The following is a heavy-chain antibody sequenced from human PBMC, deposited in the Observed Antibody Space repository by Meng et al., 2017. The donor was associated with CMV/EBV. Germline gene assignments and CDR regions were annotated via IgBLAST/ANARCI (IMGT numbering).Heavy chain of an antibody. J-gene: IGHJ6*02. CDR3: ARDHHTHGFLESYYGMDV. V-gene: IGHV4-39*07. CDR1: GGSISSSSYY. CDR2: IYFSGST. D-gene: IGHD3-3*01. Sequence: PETLSLTCTVFGGSISSSSYYWGWIRQPPGKGLEWIGSIYFSGSTYYNPSLKSRVTISVDTSKNQFSLKLSSVTAADTAVYYCARDHHTHGFLESYYGMDVWGQGTTVTVSS.